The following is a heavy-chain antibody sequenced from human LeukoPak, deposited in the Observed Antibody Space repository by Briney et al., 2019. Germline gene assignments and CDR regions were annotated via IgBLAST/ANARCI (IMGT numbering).Heavy chain of an antibody. J-gene: IGHJ4*02. V-gene: IGHV3-30*18. CDR1: GFTFSSYG. CDR3: AKEYIQLWPYYDY. D-gene: IGHD5-18*01. Sequence: GGSLRLSCAASGFTFSSYGMHWVRQAPGKGLEWVAVISYDGSNKYYADSVKGRFTISRDNSKNTLYLQMNSLRAEDTAVYYCAKEYIQLWPYYDYWGQGTLVTVSS. CDR2: ISYDGSNK.